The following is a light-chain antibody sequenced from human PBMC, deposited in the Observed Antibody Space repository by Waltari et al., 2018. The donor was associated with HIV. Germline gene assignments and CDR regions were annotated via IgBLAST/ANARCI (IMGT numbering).Light chain of an antibody. CDR1: QSVDVD. CDR2: ASS. J-gene: IGKJ2*01. CDR3: QQSDDTPYT. Sequence: DIQMTQSPSSLSASVGDTVSITCRASQSVDVDVHWYQHKPGKAPKLLIFASSSMQSGVPSRFSGSRSGTDFSLTITGLQPEDFAAYCCQQSDDTPYTFGQWTKLEIK. V-gene: IGKV1-39*01.